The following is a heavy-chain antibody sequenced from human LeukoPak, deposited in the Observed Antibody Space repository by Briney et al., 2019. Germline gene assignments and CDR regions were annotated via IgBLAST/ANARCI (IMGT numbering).Heavy chain of an antibody. CDR1: GFTFSRYW. D-gene: IGHD3-10*01. CDR2: INQDGSEK. CDR3: ARDRGWSQTYGSGTYGLDY. J-gene: IGHJ4*02. V-gene: IGHV3-7*01. Sequence: GGSLRLSCAASGFTFSRYWMNWVRQAPGKGLEWVANINQDGSEKYSVDSVKGRFIISRDNAKKSLYLQMNSLRAEDTAVYYCARDRGWSQTYGSGTYGLDYWGQGTLVTVSS.